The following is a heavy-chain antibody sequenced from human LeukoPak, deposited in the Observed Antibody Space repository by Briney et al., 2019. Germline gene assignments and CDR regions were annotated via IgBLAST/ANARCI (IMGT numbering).Heavy chain of an antibody. CDR1: GYAFSSYG. V-gene: IGHV1-18*01. Sequence: ASVKVSCKASGYAFSSYGIGWVRQAPGQGLEWMGWVGPYNRKTNYSQKFQGRVTMTTDTSPNTAYLELRTLRSDDTAVYYCARGAPRGVWNFYFDYWGQGTLVTVSS. CDR2: VGPYNRKT. D-gene: IGHD1-7*01. J-gene: IGHJ4*02. CDR3: ARGAPRGVWNFYFDY.